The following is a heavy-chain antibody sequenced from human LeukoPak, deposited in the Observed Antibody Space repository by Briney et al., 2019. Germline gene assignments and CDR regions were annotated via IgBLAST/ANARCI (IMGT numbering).Heavy chain of an antibody. J-gene: IGHJ6*02. CDR3: ANMVRREYGMDV. CDR2: ISYDGSNK. CDR1: GFTFSSYG. V-gene: IGHV3-30*18. D-gene: IGHD3-10*01. Sequence: GGPLRLSCAASGFTFSSYGMHWVRQAPGKGLEWVAVISYDGSNKYYADSVKGRFTISRDNSKNTLYLQMNSLRAEDTAVYYCANMVRREYGMDVWGQGTTVTVSS.